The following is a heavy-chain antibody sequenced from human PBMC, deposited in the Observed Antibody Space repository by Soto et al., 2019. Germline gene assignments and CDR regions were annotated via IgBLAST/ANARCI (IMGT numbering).Heavy chain of an antibody. CDR3: ARPYGSGGNYGMDV. Sequence: SETLSLTCTVSGGSISSSSYYWGWIRQPPGKGLEWIGSIYYSGSAYYNPSLKSRVTISVDTSKNRFSLKLSSVTAADTAVYYCARPYGSGGNYGMDVWGQGTTVTVSS. D-gene: IGHD3-10*01. CDR1: GGSISSSSYY. V-gene: IGHV4-39*01. J-gene: IGHJ6*02. CDR2: IYYSGSA.